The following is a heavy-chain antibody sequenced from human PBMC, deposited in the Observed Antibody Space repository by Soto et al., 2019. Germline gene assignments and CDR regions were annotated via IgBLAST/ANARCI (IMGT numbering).Heavy chain of an antibody. CDR3: ARSLSAIPGES. CDR1: GFSISNYW. V-gene: IGHV3-7*05. Sequence: EVQLVESGGGLVQSGGSLRLSCAATGFSISNYWMSWVRQGPGKGPEWVANIKQDASGKYYVDSVKGRFTISRDNAENSLYLQMTSLRAEDTAVYHCARSLSAIPGESWGQGTLVTVSS. D-gene: IGHD2-21*01. J-gene: IGHJ5*02. CDR2: IKQDASGK.